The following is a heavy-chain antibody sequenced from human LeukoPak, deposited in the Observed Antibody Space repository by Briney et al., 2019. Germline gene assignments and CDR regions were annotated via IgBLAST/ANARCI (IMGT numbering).Heavy chain of an antibody. D-gene: IGHD6-19*01. CDR2: INHSGST. J-gene: IGHJ5*02. Sequence: NTSETLSLTCAVYGGSFSGYYWSWIRQPPGKGLEWIGEINHSGSTNYNPSLKSRVTISVDTSKNQFSLKLSSVTAADTAVYYCARGTYSSGWYIGRWFDPWGQGTLVTVSS. CDR1: GGSFSGYY. V-gene: IGHV4-34*01. CDR3: ARGTYSSGWYIGRWFDP.